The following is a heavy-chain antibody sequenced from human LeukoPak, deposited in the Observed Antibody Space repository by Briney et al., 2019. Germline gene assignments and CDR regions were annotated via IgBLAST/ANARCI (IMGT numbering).Heavy chain of an antibody. CDR2: IYSGGST. Sequence: GGSLRLSCAASGFTVSSNYMSWVRQAPGKGLEWVSVIYSGGSTYYAGSVKGRFTISRDNSKNTLYLQMNSLRAEDTAVYYCVKDWDMAPGYWGQGTLVTVSS. CDR1: GFTVSSNY. D-gene: IGHD2-15*01. J-gene: IGHJ4*02. CDR3: VKDWDMAPGY. V-gene: IGHV3-53*01.